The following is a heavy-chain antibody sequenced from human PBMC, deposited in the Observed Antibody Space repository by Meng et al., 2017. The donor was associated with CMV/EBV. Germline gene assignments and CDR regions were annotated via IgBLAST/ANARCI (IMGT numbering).Heavy chain of an antibody. J-gene: IGHJ4*02. Sequence: GGSLRLSCAASGFTFSSYGMHWVRQAPGKGLEWVAFIRYDGSNKYYADSVKGRFTISRDNSKNTLYLQMNSLRAEDTAVYYCARDPGRIAARPWYWGQGTLVTVSS. V-gene: IGHV3-30*02. D-gene: IGHD6-6*01. CDR1: GFTFSSYG. CDR3: ARDPGRIAARPWY. CDR2: IRYDGSNK.